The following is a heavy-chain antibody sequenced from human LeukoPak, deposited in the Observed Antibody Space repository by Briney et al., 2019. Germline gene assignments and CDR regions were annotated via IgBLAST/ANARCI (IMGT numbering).Heavy chain of an antibody. V-gene: IGHV4-30-4*01. D-gene: IGHD2-15*01. Sequence: SQTLSLTCTVSGTSIRSGDYYWSWIRQPPGKGLEWIGYIYDSGSTYYNPSLKSRITISVDTSENRFSLKLSSVTATDTAVYYCARDCSGGSCYGAFDIWGQGTMVTVSS. J-gene: IGHJ3*02. CDR2: IYDSGST. CDR3: ARDCSGGSCYGAFDI. CDR1: GTSIRSGDYY.